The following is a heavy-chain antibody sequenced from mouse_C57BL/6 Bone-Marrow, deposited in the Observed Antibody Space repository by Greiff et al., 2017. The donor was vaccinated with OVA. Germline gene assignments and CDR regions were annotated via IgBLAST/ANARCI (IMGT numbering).Heavy chain of an antibody. J-gene: IGHJ2*01. Sequence: QVQLQQPGAELVKPGASVKMSCKASGYTFTSYWITWVKQRPGQGLEWIGDIYPGSGSTNYNEKFKSKATLTVDTSSSTDYMQLSSLTSEDSAVYYCARAPSTVVATDYWGQGTTLTVSS. CDR1: GYTFTSYW. V-gene: IGHV1-55*01. CDR3: ARAPSTVVATDY. D-gene: IGHD1-1*01. CDR2: IYPGSGST.